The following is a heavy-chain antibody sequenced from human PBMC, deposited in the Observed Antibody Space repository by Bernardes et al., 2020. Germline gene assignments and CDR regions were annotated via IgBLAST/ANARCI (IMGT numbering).Heavy chain of an antibody. CDR3: ARGMVVPAAILDNWFDP. CDR2: INPNSGGT. Sequence: ASVKVSCKASGYTFTGYYMHWVRQAPGQGLEWMGRINPNSGGTNYAQKFQGRVTMTRDTSISTAYMELSRLRSDDTAVYYCARGMVVPAAILDNWFDPWGQGTLVTVSS. V-gene: IGHV1-2*06. D-gene: IGHD2-2*02. CDR1: GYTFTGYY. J-gene: IGHJ5*02.